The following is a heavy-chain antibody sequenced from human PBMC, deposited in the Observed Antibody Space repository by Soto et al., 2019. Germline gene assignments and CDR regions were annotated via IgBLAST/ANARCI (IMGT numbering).Heavy chain of an antibody. CDR1: GYTFTSYA. D-gene: IGHD1-26*01. CDR3: ARVGGMGFYGMDV. CDR2: INAGNGKT. V-gene: IGHV1-3*01. Sequence: ASVKVSCKASGYTFTSYAMHWVRQAPGQRLEWMGWINAGNGKTKYSEKFQDRVTITRDTSASTAYMDLSSLRSEDTAVCYCARVGGMGFYGMDVWGQGTTVTVS. J-gene: IGHJ6*02.